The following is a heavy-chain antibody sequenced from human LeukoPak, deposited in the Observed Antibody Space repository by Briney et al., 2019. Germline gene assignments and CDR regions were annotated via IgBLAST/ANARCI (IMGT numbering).Heavy chain of an antibody. Sequence: ASVKVSCKASGYTFTGYYMHWVRQAPGQGLEWMGWINPNSGGTNYAQKFQGRVTMTRDTSISTAYMELSRLRSDDTAVYYCARDRAVPAAMKDGVDYYYYMDVWGKGTTVTVSS. J-gene: IGHJ6*03. CDR3: ARDRAVPAAMKDGVDYYYYMDV. CDR2: INPNSGGT. V-gene: IGHV1-2*02. CDR1: GYTFTGYY. D-gene: IGHD2-2*01.